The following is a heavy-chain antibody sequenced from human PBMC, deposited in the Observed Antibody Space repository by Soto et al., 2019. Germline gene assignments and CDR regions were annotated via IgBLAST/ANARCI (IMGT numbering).Heavy chain of an antibody. Sequence: ESGGGVVQPGRSLRLSCAASGSTFSSYGMHWVRQAPGKGLEWVAVIWYDGSNKYYADSVKGRFTISRDNSKNTLYLQMNSLRAEDTAVYYCARELTKYSSGWYPDAFDIWGQGTMVTVSS. CDR3: ARELTKYSSGWYPDAFDI. D-gene: IGHD6-19*01. V-gene: IGHV3-33*01. J-gene: IGHJ3*02. CDR2: IWYDGSNK. CDR1: GSTFSSYG.